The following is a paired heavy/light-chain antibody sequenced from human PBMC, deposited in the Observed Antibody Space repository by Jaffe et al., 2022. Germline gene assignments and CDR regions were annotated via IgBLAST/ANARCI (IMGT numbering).Light chain of an antibody. V-gene: IGLV3-27*01. CDR1: VLAKKY. J-gene: IGLJ3*02. CDR3: YSAPDNKGV. Sequence: SYELTQPSSVSVSPGQTARITCSGDVLAKKYARWFQQKPGQAPVLVIYKDSERPSGIPERFSGSSSGTTVTLTISGAQVEDEADYYCYSAPDNKGVFGGGTKLTVL. CDR2: KDS.
Heavy chain of an antibody. CDR3: AKTDISSSSGWYFDS. D-gene: IGHD6-6*01. J-gene: IGHJ4*02. CDR2: IRNDGSNN. V-gene: IGHV3-30*02. Sequence: QVQLVESGGGVVQPGGSLRLSCAASGFTFSSFGIHWVRQAPGKGLEWVAFIRNDGSNNYYADSVKGRFTISRDNSKNTLYLQMNSLRVEDTAVYYCAKTDISSSSGWYFDSWGQGTLVTVSS. CDR1: GFTFSSFG.